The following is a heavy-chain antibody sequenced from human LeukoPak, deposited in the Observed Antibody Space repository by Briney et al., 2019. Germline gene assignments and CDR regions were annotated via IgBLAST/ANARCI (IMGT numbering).Heavy chain of an antibody. CDR3: ARGPYYYDSSGYYYDY. CDR2: IYYTGTT. J-gene: IGHJ4*02. CDR1: GGSISSGSYY. D-gene: IGHD3-22*01. Sequence: SETLSLTCTVSGGSISSGSYYWSWIRQPPGKGLEWIGYIYYTGTTNYSPSLKSRVTISVDTSKNQFSLKLSSVTAADTAVYYCARGPYYYDSSGYYYDYWGQGTLVTVSS. V-gene: IGHV4-61*01.